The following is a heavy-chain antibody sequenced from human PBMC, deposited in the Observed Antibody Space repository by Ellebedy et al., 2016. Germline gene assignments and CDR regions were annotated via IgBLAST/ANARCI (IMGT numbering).Heavy chain of an antibody. CDR1: HDNITTYS. J-gene: IGHJ5*02. V-gene: IGHV4-59*01. CDR2: IFYNGTT. D-gene: IGHD6-19*01. CDR3: TRSVRASGWADP. Sequence: GSLRLSCTVSHDNITTYSWNWIRQPPGKALEWIGDIFYNGTTIYHPSLKTRLTMSRDMSKKEFSVKMTSVTAADTAFYYCTRSVRASGWADPWGQGILVIVS.